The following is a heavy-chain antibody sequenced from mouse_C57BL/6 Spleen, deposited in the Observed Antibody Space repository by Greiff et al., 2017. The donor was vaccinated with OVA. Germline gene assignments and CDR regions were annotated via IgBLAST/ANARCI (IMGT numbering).Heavy chain of an antibody. CDR1: GYTFTSYW. D-gene: IGHD1-1*01. CDR3: ARWRITTVVAKDYYFDY. V-gene: IGHV1-72*01. J-gene: IGHJ2*01. Sequence: VQLQQPGAELVKPGASVKLSCKASGYTFTSYWMHWVKQRPGRGLEWIGRIDPNSGGTKYNEKFKSKATLTVDKPSSTAYMQLSSLTSEDSAVYYCARWRITTVVAKDYYFDYWGQDTTLTVSS. CDR2: IDPNSGGT.